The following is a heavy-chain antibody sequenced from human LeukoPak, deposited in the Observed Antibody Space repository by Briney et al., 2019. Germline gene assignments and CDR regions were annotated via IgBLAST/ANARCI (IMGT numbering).Heavy chain of an antibody. V-gene: IGHV4-59*12. CDR3: ARDERLLSFLK. Sequence: ASETLSLTCTVSGGSISSYYWSWIRQPPGKGLEWIGYIYYSGSTNYNPSLKSRVTISVDTSKNQFSLKLSSVTAADTAVYYCARDERLLSFLKWGQGTLVTVSS. J-gene: IGHJ4*02. CDR1: GGSISSYY. CDR2: IYYSGST. D-gene: IGHD3-3*01.